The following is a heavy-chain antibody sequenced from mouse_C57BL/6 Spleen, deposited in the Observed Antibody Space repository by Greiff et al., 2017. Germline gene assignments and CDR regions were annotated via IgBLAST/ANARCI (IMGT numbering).Heavy chain of an antibody. V-gene: IGHV5-9-1*02. J-gene: IGHJ2*01. D-gene: IGHD2-2*01. CDR2: ISSGGDYI. CDR1: GFTFSSYA. CDR3: TRIYGYDRYFDY. Sequence: EVQGVESGAGLVKPGGSLKLSCAASGFTFSSYAMSWVRQTPEKRLEWVAYISSGGDYIYYADTVKGRFTISRDNARNTLYLQMSSLKSEDTAMYYCTRIYGYDRYFDYWGQGTTLTVSS.